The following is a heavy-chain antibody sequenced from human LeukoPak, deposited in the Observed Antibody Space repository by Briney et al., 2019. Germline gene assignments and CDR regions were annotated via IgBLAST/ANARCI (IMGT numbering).Heavy chain of an antibody. CDR1: GFTFSSYC. Sequence: PGGSLTLSCAASGFTFSSYCMHWVRQAPGKGREWVSAIWYDGSNKYYADSVKGRFTISRDNSKNTLYLQMNSLRAEGTAVYYCARDDYGDQGHYYYYGMDVWGQGTTVTVSS. V-gene: IGHV3-33*01. J-gene: IGHJ6*02. CDR3: ARDDYGDQGHYYYYGMDV. D-gene: IGHD4-17*01. CDR2: IWYDGSNK.